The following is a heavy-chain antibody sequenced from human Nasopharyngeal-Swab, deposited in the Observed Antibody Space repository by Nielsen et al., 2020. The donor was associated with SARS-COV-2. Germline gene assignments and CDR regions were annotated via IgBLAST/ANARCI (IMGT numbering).Heavy chain of an antibody. D-gene: IGHD1-1*01. Sequence: WARHAPGQGLEWMGGIIPIFGTANYAQKFQGRVTITADESTSTAYMELSSLRSEDTAVYYCARGFWGRTTGTTRYDAFDIWGQGTMVTVSS. CDR2: IIPIFGTA. V-gene: IGHV1-69*01. CDR3: ARGFWGRTTGTTRYDAFDI. J-gene: IGHJ3*02.